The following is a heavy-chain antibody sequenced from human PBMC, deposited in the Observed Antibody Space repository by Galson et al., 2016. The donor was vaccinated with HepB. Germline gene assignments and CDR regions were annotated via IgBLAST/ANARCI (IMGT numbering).Heavy chain of an antibody. Sequence: SVKVSCKASGGTFNTYTISWVRQAPGQGPEWMGRIIPIVGITTYKQRFQGRVTITADISTSTAYMELSNLRYEDTAVYYCARGAEGVTEKGGRWWYMDVWGKGTAVTVSS. CDR3: ARGAEGVTEKGGRWWYMDV. D-gene: IGHD2-15*01. CDR1: GGTFNTYT. J-gene: IGHJ6*03. CDR2: IIPIVGIT. V-gene: IGHV1-69*02.